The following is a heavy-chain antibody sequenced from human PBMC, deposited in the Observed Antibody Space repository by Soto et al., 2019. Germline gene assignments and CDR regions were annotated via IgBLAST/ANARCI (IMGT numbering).Heavy chain of an antibody. CDR3: ARGANYYDSSGYPTNWFDP. V-gene: IGHV1-69*01. Sequence: QVQLVQSGAEVQKPGSSVKVSCKASGGTFSSYAISWVRQAPGQGLEWMGGIIPIFGTANYAQKFQVRVTITADESTSTAYMELSSLRSEDTAVYYCARGANYYDSSGYPTNWFDPWGQGTLVTVSS. CDR2: IIPIFGTA. J-gene: IGHJ5*02. CDR1: GGTFSSYA. D-gene: IGHD3-22*01.